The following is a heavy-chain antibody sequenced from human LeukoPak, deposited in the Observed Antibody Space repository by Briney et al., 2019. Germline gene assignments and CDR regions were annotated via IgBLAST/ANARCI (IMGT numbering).Heavy chain of an antibody. CDR2: ISAYNGNT. Sequence: ASVKVSCKASGYTFTSYGISWVRQAPGQGLEWMGWISAYNGNTNYAQKLQGRVTMTTDTSTSTAYMELRSLRSDDTAVYYCARDKLKGAALLGRYYYYYMDVWGKGTTVTVSS. D-gene: IGHD6-6*01. CDR3: ARDKLKGAALLGRYYYYYMDV. CDR1: GYTFTSYG. V-gene: IGHV1-18*01. J-gene: IGHJ6*03.